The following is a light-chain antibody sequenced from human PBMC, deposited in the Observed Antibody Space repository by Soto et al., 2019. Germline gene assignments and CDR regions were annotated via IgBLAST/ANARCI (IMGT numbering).Light chain of an antibody. CDR3: LQDYNYSWT. CDR1: QGIRND. V-gene: IGKV1-6*01. J-gene: IGKJ1*01. CDR2: AAS. Sequence: ANQMTQSASSLSASVGDRVTITCRASQGIRNDLGWYQQKPGKAPKLLIYAASSLQSGVPSRFSGSGSGTDFTLTISSLQPEDFATYYCLQDYNYSWTFGQGTKVEIK.